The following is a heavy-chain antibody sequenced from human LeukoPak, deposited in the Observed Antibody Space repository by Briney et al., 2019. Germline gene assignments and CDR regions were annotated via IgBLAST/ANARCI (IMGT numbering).Heavy chain of an antibody. CDR3: ARAVGVGATTFDY. CDR2: ISSSGSTI. CDR1: GFTFSSYA. Sequence: PGASLRLSCAASGFTFSSYAMSWVRQAPGKGLEWVSYISSSGSTIYYADSVKGRFTISRDNAKNSLYLQMNSLRAEDTAVYYCARAVGVGATTFDYWGQGTLVTVSS. V-gene: IGHV3-48*04. J-gene: IGHJ4*02. D-gene: IGHD1-26*01.